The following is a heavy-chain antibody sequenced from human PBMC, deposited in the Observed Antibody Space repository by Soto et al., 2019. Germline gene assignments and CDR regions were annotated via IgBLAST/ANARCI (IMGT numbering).Heavy chain of an antibody. Sequence: SETLSLTCGVYGGSFSGYYWSWIRQHPGKGLEWIGYIYYSGSTYYNPSLKSRVTISVDTSKNQFSLKLSSVTAADTAVYYCAREEYQLVHGENWFDPWGQGTLVTVSS. CDR3: AREEYQLVHGENWFDP. J-gene: IGHJ5*02. CDR1: GGSFSGYY. CDR2: IYYSGST. V-gene: IGHV4-31*11. D-gene: IGHD2-2*01.